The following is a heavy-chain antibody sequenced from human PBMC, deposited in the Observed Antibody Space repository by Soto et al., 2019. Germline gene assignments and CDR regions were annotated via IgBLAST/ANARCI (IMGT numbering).Heavy chain of an antibody. V-gene: IGHV1-8*01. D-gene: IGHD2-2*01. Sequence: QVQLVQSGAEVKKPGASVKVSCKASGYTFTSYDINWVRQATGQGLEWMGWMNPNSGNTGYAQKFQGSVTMTRNTSRSTAYMELSSLRSEDTAVYYCARVGIVVVPAARGVDWFDPWGQGTLVTVSS. J-gene: IGHJ5*02. CDR2: MNPNSGNT. CDR3: ARVGIVVVPAARGVDWFDP. CDR1: GYTFTSYD.